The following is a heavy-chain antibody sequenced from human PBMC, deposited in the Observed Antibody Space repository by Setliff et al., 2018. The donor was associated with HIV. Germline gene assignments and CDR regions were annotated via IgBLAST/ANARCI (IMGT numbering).Heavy chain of an antibody. CDR3: AKMHTAMDPDTFDI. CDR2: IRYDGSYR. D-gene: IGHD5-18*01. V-gene: IGHV3-30*02. J-gene: IGHJ3*02. Sequence: LRLSCAVSGFTFISYGMYWVRQAPGKGLEWVAFIRYDGSYRYYVDSVKGRFTISRDNSKNTMFLQMNRLRVEDTAIYYCAKMHTAMDPDTFDIWGQGTMVTVSS. CDR1: GFTFISYG.